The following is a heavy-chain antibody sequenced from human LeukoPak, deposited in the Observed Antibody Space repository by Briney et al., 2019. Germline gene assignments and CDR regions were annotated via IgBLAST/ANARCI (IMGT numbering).Heavy chain of an antibody. Sequence: GASVKVSCKASGYTFTSYGINWVRQAPGQGLEWMGWISAYNGNTNYAQKLQGRVTMTTDTSTSTAYMELRSLRSDGTAVYYCAREAVVIRGVIYFDYWGQGTLVTVSS. V-gene: IGHV1-18*01. J-gene: IGHJ4*02. CDR1: GYTFTSYG. CDR3: AREAVVIRGVIYFDY. CDR2: ISAYNGNT. D-gene: IGHD3-22*01.